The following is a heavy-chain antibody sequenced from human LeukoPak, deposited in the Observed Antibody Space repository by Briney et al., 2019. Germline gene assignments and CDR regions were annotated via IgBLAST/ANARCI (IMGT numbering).Heavy chain of an antibody. CDR2: IYYSGST. V-gene: IGHV4-39*07. CDR1: GGSISSSSYY. D-gene: IGHD6-13*01. Sequence: PSETLSLTCTVSGGSISSSSYYWGWIRQPPGKGLEWIGSIYYSGSTYYNPSLKSRVTISVDTSKNQFSLKLSSVTAADTAVYYCATRIAAAGNYFDYWGQGTLVTVSS. CDR3: ATRIAAAGNYFDY. J-gene: IGHJ4*02.